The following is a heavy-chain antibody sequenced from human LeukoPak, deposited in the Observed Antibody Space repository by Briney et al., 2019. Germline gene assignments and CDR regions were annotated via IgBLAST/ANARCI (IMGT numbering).Heavy chain of an antibody. V-gene: IGHV3-33*01. Sequence: GRSLRLSCAASGFTFSSYGMHWVRQAPGKGLEWVAAIWSDGSNIYYADSVKGRFTISRDNSKSTLYLQMNNLRAEDTAVYYCATYCSTSTCYGVPVFDYWAREPWSPSPQ. J-gene: IGHJ4*02. D-gene: IGHD2-2*01. CDR1: GFTFSSYG. CDR2: IWSDGSNI. CDR3: ATYCSTSTCYGVPVFDY.